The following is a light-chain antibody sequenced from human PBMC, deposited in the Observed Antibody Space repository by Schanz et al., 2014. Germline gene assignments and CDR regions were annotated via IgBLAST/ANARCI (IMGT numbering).Light chain of an antibody. CDR3: QQRSNWPLT. Sequence: EVVLTQSPGTLSLSPGERATLSCRASQSVSSNSLAWYQQTPGQAPRLLIYGASSRATGIPDRFSGSGSGTDFTLTISRLEPEDFAVYYCQQRSNWPLTFGGGTKVEIK. V-gene: IGKV3D-20*02. CDR2: GAS. J-gene: IGKJ4*01. CDR1: QSVSSNS.